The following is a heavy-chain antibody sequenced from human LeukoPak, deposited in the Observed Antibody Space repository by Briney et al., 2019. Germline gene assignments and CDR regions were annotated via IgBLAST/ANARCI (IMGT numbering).Heavy chain of an antibody. CDR2: IKEAGSEK. V-gene: IGHV3-7*04. J-gene: IGHJ4*02. D-gene: IGHD6-13*01. Sequence: QTGGSLRLSCAASGFTFSNYWMSWVRQAPGKGLEFMANIKEAGSEKYYVDSVKGRFTISRDNDKNSVHLQMNSLRAEDTAVYYCARGGGMRSWYDFDYWGQGTLVTVSS. CDR1: GFTFSNYW. CDR3: ARGGGMRSWYDFDY.